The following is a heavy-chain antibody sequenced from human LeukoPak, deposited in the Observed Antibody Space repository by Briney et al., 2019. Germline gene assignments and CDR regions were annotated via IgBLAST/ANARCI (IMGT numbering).Heavy chain of an antibody. Sequence: GGSLRLSCAASGFTFTDAWMGWVRQAPGRGLEWVGRTKSKARGGTTDYAAPVKGRFTIARDDSKDTLDLQMNSLKTEDTAVYYCTTDHFNWGQGTQVTVSA. CDR1: GFTFTDAW. V-gene: IGHV3-15*01. CDR3: TTDHFN. CDR2: TKSKARGGTT. J-gene: IGHJ4*02.